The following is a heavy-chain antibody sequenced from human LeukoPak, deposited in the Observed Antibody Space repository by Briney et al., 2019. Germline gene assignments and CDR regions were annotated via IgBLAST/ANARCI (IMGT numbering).Heavy chain of an antibody. V-gene: IGHV1-2*02. CDR2: INPNSGGT. Sequence: ASVTVSCKASGYTFTAYYMHWVRQAPGQGLEWMGWINPNSGGTNYAQKFQGRVTMTRDTSISTAYIELRRLRSDDTAVYYCARVGDYGGNLEYYFDYWGQGTLVTVS. D-gene: IGHD4-23*01. CDR1: GYTFTAYY. J-gene: IGHJ4*02. CDR3: ARVGDYGGNLEYYFDY.